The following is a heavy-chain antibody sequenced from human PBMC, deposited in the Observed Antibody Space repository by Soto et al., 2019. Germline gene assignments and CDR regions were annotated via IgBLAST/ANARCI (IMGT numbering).Heavy chain of an antibody. D-gene: IGHD3-10*01. Sequence: PSQTLSLTCXISGDSVSSNSAAWNWIRQSPSRGLEWLGRTYYRSKWYNDYAVSVKSRITINPDTSKNQFSLQLNSVTPEDTAVYYCARADHYGSGSYSTGFRAAFDIWGQGTMVTVSS. CDR1: GDSVSSNSAA. CDR3: ARADHYGSGSYSTGFRAAFDI. J-gene: IGHJ3*02. CDR2: TYYRSKWYN. V-gene: IGHV6-1*01.